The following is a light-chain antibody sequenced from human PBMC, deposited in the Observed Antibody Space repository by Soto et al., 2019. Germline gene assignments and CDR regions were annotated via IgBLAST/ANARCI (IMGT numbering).Light chain of an antibody. CDR2: DAS. CDR1: QSLSSW. Sequence: GDRVTITCRASQSLSSWLAWYQQKPGKAPKLLIYDASSLESGVPSRFSGSGSGTEFTLTISSLQPDDFATYYCQQYYSYPRTFGQGTKVDIK. V-gene: IGKV1-5*01. J-gene: IGKJ1*01. CDR3: QQYYSYPRT.